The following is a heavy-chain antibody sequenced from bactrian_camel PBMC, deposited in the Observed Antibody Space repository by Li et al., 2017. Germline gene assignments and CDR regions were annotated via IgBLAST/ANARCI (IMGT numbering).Heavy chain of an antibody. J-gene: IGHJ4*01. D-gene: IGHD5*01. CDR2: ILSNGGTA. Sequence: DVQLVESGGGLVQPGGSLRLSCAASGFLFSAYEMTWVRQAPGKGLEWVSLILSNGGTAYYADSVKGRFTISRDNAKNTLYLQMNSLKTEDTALYYCATHTQMGWAKGYWGQGTQVTVS. V-gene: IGHV3S40*01. CDR1: GFLFSAYE. CDR3: ATHTQMGWAKGY.